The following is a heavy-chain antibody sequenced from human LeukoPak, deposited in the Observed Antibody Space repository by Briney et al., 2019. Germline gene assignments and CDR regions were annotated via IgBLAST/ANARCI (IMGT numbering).Heavy chain of an antibody. Sequence: ETLSLTCTVSGGSISRYYWSWIRQPAGKGLEWIGRIYSSGSTNYNPSLKSRVTMSVDTSKNQVSLKLSSVTAADTAVYYCARGVSIWFGELCYMDVWGKGTTVTVSS. V-gene: IGHV4-4*07. CDR1: GGSISRYY. J-gene: IGHJ6*03. CDR3: ARGVSIWFGELCYMDV. D-gene: IGHD3-10*01. CDR2: IYSSGST.